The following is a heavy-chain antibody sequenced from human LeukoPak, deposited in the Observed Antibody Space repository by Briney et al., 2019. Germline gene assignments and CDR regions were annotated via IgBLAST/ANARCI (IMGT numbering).Heavy chain of an antibody. J-gene: IGHJ6*02. V-gene: IGHV3-53*01. D-gene: IGHD2-15*01. CDR2: IYSGGST. CDR1: GFTFSSNY. CDR3: ARGMVVVAATYTYYYYGMDV. Sequence: GGSLRLSCAASGFTFSSNYMSWVRQAPGKGLERVSVIYSGGSTYYADSVKGRFTISRDNSKNTLYLQMNSLRAEDTAVYYCARGMVVVAATYTYYYYGMDVWGQGTTVTVSS.